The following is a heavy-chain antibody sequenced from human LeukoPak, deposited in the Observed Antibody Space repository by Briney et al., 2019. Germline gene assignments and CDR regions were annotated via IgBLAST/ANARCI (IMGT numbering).Heavy chain of an antibody. D-gene: IGHD2-21*01. CDR2: IHYSGST. Sequence: PSETLSLTCTVSGASITRDYWSWVRQPPGRGLEWIGYIHYSGSTNYNPSLKSRVTISVDTSKNQFSLKLSSVTAADTAMYYCARAPLALIVFDIWGQGTMVTVSS. J-gene: IGHJ3*02. CDR3: ARAPLALIVFDI. V-gene: IGHV4-59*01. CDR1: GASITRDY.